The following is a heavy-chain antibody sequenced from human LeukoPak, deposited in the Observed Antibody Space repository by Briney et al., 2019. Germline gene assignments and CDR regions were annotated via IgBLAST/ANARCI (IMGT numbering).Heavy chain of an antibody. CDR1: GYTLTSYD. V-gene: IGHV1-8*01. CDR2: MNPNSGNT. D-gene: IGHD6-19*01. Sequence: ASVKVSCKASGYTLTSYDINWVRQATGQGLEWMGWMNPNSGNTGYAQKFQGRVTMTRNTSISTAYMELSSLRSEDTAVYYCASIGASGWLLTDAFDIWDQGTMVTVSS. CDR3: ASIGASGWLLTDAFDI. J-gene: IGHJ3*02.